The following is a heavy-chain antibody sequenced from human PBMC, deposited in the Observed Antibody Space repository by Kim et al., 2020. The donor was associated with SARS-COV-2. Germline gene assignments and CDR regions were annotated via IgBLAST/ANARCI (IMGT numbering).Heavy chain of an antibody. CDR2: INTNTGNP. J-gene: IGHJ4*02. CDR1: GYSFTSYG. Sequence: ASVKVSCKASGYSFTSYGINWVRQAPGQGLEWMGWINTNTGNPTYAQGFTGRFVFSLDTSVSTAYLQTSSLKAEDTAIYYGAREQMGIDNLGQGTLVTVS. CDR3: AREQMGIDN. V-gene: IGHV7-4-1*02. D-gene: IGHD7-27*01.